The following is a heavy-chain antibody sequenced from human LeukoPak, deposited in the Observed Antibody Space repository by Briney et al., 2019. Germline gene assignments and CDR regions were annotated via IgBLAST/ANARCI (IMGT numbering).Heavy chain of an antibody. D-gene: IGHD6-13*01. CDR1: GGSISSYH. V-gene: IGHV4-59*08. CDR2: IYGSGNI. Sequence: SETLSLTCTVSGGSISSYHWSWIRQPPGKRLEWIGSIYGSGNINYNPSLKSRVTISVDTSKNQFSLRLTSVTAADTAVYYCARPLAYTRALDYWGQGTQVTVSS. J-gene: IGHJ4*02. CDR3: ARPLAYTRALDY.